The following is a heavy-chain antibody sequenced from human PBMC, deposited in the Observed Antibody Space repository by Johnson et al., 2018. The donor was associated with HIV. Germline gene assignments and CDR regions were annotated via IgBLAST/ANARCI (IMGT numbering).Heavy chain of an antibody. Sequence: VKLVESGGGLVQPGGSLRLSCAASGFTVSSNYMSWVRQAPGKGLQWISGINWNGGSASCADSLKGRCTVSRDNAKNSLYLQLTSLRAEDTAFYYCARRASGSLSFDLWGQGTMVAVSS. CDR3: ARRASGSLSFDL. V-gene: IGHV3-20*04. CDR1: GFTVSSNY. CDR2: INWNGGSA. J-gene: IGHJ3*01. D-gene: IGHD1-26*01.